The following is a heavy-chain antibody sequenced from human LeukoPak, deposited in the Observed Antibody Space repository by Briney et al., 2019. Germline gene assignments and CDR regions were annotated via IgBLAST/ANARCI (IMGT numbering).Heavy chain of an antibody. Sequence: SETLSLTCTVSGGSISSYYWSWIRQPPGKGLEWIGYIYYSGSTNYNPSLKSRVTISVDTSKNQFSLKLSSVTAADTAVYYCARRKKSRSSFNWFDPWGQGTLVTVSS. CDR3: ARRKKSRSSFNWFDP. CDR1: GGSISSYY. V-gene: IGHV4-59*08. J-gene: IGHJ5*02. CDR2: IYYSGST. D-gene: IGHD1-26*01.